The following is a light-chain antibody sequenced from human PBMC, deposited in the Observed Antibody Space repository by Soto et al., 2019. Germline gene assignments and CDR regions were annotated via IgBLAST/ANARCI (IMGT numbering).Light chain of an antibody. V-gene: IGKV3-20*01. J-gene: IGKJ3*01. CDR3: QQYGSSPPFT. CDR1: QTISNNF. Sequence: EIVLTQSPGTLSLSPGERATLSCRASQTISNNFLAWYQQKPDQAPRLLMYGASSRATGIPDSFSGGGSETEFTLTTTRLEPDDFAVYYCQQYGSSPPFTFGPGTKVDIK. CDR2: GAS.